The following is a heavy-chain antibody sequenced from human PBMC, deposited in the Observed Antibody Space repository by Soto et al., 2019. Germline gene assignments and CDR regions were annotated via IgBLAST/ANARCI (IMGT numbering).Heavy chain of an antibody. CDR3: AKSELLSPPEYNWFDP. CDR1: GFTFSSYA. Sequence: QPGGSLRLSCAASGFTFSSYAMSWVRQAPGKGLEWVSAISGSGGSTYYADSVKGRFTISRDNSKNTLYLQMNSLRAEDTAVYYCAKSELLSPPEYNWFDPWGQGTLVTVSS. V-gene: IGHV3-23*01. J-gene: IGHJ5*02. D-gene: IGHD3-10*01. CDR2: ISGSGGST.